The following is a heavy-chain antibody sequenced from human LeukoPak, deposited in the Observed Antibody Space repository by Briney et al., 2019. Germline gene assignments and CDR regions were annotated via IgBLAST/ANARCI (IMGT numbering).Heavy chain of an antibody. Sequence: GGTLRLSCAASGFTFSSYGMSWDRQAPGKGLEWISAISGSGGSTYYADSVKGRFTISRDNSKNTLYLQTNSLRAEDTAVYYCAKVPSFDYWGQGTLVIVSS. CDR3: AKVPSFDY. V-gene: IGHV3-23*01. J-gene: IGHJ4*02. CDR2: ISGSGGST. CDR1: GFTFSSYG.